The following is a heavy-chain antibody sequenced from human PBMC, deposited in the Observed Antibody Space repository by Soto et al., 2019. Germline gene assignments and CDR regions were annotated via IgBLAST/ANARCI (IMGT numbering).Heavy chain of an antibody. J-gene: IGHJ1*01. V-gene: IGHV4-59*08. CDR1: GASISSYY. CDR2: IYYSGSH. CDR3: ARQSGHGSGWYPD. D-gene: IGHD6-19*01. Sequence: QVQLQESGPGLVKPSETLSLTCTVSGASISSYYWSWIRQPPGKGLEWIGYIYYSGSHNYTPALKSRVTISVYTFKMPFPLQLSSVTAAVTPLYYCARQSGHGSGWYPDWGQGTQVTVSS.